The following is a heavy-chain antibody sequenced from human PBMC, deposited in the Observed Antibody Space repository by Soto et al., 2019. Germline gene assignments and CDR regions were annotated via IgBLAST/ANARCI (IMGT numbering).Heavy chain of an antibody. CDR1: GGTFSTFG. CDR2: IIPFFGTA. J-gene: IGHJ4*02. CDR3: ARTAPMDAGDKYYYDF. D-gene: IGHD3-16*01. Sequence: QVQLVQSGAEVKKTGSSVKVSCKTSGGTFSTFGISWVRQAPGQGLEWMGGIIPFFGTAEYSQKFEDIITFTADESTNTVYMDLRSLTSEDTAIYYCARTAPMDAGDKYYYDFWGQGALVTVSS. V-gene: IGHV1-69*01.